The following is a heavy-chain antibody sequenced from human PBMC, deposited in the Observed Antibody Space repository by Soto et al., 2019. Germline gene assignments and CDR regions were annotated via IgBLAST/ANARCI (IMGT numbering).Heavy chain of an antibody. CDR2: MNPNSGDT. Sequence: QVQLVQSGAEMKKPGASVKVSCKASGYAFTSYDINWVRQATGQGLEWMGWMNPNSGDTGYAQKFQGRVTLTRDTSISTAYMELSSLRSEDTAVYYCARDYGDNSGWFDPWGQGTLVTVSS. V-gene: IGHV1-8*01. J-gene: IGHJ5*02. CDR3: ARDYGDNSGWFDP. D-gene: IGHD4-17*01. CDR1: GYAFTSYD.